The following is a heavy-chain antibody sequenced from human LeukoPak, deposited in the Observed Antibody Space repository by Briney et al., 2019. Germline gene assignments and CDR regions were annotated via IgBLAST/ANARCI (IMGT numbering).Heavy chain of an antibody. CDR2: ISSSSRTI. Sequence: GGSLRLSCAASGFTLSSYSMNWVRQAPGKGLEWVSYISSSSRTIYYADSVKGRFTISRDNAKNSLNLQMNSLRAEDTAVYYCARGYSSSWNYFDYWGQGTLVTVSS. J-gene: IGHJ4*02. D-gene: IGHD6-13*01. V-gene: IGHV3-48*01. CDR1: GFTLSSYS. CDR3: ARGYSSSWNYFDY.